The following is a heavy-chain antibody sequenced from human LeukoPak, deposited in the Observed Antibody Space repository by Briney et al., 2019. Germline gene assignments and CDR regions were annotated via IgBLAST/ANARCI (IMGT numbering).Heavy chain of an antibody. V-gene: IGHV3-23*01. D-gene: IGHD6-19*01. Sequence: PGGSLRLCCAASGFTFSSYAMSWVRQAPGKGLEWVSAISGSGGSTYYADSVKGRFTISRDNSKNTLYLQMNSLRAEDTAVYYCAKGVGQWLVKLAFDIWGQGTMVTVSS. J-gene: IGHJ3*02. CDR3: AKGVGQWLVKLAFDI. CDR1: GFTFSSYA. CDR2: ISGSGGST.